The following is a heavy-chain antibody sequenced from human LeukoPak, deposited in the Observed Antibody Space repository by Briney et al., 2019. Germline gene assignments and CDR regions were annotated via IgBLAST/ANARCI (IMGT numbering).Heavy chain of an antibody. J-gene: IGHJ4*02. V-gene: IGHV3-23*01. CDR1: GFTFSSYA. CDR3: AKDRGGIAAAARTLDY. CDR2: ISGSGGST. D-gene: IGHD6-13*01. Sequence: GGSLRLSCAASGFTFSSYAMSWVRQAPEKGLEWVSAISGSGGSTYYADSVKGRFTISRDNSKNTLYLQMNSLRAEDTAVYYCAKDRGGIAAAARTLDYWGQGTLVTVSS.